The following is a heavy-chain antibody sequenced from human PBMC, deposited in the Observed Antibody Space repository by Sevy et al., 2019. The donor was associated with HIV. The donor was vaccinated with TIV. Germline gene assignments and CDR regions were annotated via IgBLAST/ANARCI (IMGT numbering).Heavy chain of an antibody. V-gene: IGHV3-7*01. CDR2: IKQDARVR. CDR1: GFSISDYW. J-gene: IGHJ4*02. D-gene: IGHD3-10*01. CDR3: VRDVGGSGLK. Sequence: GGSLRLSCVASGFSISDYWGTWVPQLPGKGLEGVANIKQDARVRKYLDSVKGRFTISRDNGKNSAFLQMDGLRAEDTGVYFCVRDVGGSGLKWGQGTLVTVSS.